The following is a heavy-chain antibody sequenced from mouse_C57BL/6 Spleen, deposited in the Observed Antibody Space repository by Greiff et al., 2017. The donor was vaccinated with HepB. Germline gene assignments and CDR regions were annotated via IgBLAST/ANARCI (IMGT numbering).Heavy chain of an antibody. CDR2: ISYDGSN. V-gene: IGHV3-6*01. CDR1: GYSITSGYY. Sequence: DVHLVESGPGLVKPSQSLSLTCSVTGYSITSGYYWNWIRQFPGNKLEWMGYISYDGSNNYNPSLKNRISITRDTSKNQFFLKLNSVTTEDTATYYCAREGFYYFDYWGQGTTLTVSS. J-gene: IGHJ2*01. CDR3: AREGFYYFDY.